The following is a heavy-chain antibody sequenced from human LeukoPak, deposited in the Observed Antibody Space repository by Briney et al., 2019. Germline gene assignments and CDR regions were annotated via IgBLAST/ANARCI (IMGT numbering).Heavy chain of an antibody. CDR3: ARGGYCTNGVCLGEDY. CDR2: MNPNSGNT. J-gene: IGHJ4*02. D-gene: IGHD2-8*01. V-gene: IGHV1-8*01. CDR1: GYTFTSYD. Sequence: ASVKVSCKASGYTFTSYDINWVRQATGQGLEWMGWMNPNSGNTGYAQKFQGRVTMTRNTSISTAYMELSRLRSEDTAVYYCARGGYCTNGVCLGEDYWGQGTLVTVSS.